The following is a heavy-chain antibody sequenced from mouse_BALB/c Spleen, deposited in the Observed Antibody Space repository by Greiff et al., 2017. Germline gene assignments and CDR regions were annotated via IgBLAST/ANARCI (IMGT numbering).Heavy chain of an antibody. CDR2: IWGGGST. CDR3: ARSFYYGSSYGAMDY. Sequence: VKLVESGPGLVAPSQSLSITCTVSGFSLSRYSVHWVRQPPGKGLEWLGMIWGGGSTDYNSALKSRLSISKDNSKSQVFLKMNSLQTDDTAMYYCARSFYYGSSYGAMDYWGQGTSVTVSS. V-gene: IGHV2-6-4*01. CDR1: GFSLSRYS. D-gene: IGHD1-1*01. J-gene: IGHJ4*01.